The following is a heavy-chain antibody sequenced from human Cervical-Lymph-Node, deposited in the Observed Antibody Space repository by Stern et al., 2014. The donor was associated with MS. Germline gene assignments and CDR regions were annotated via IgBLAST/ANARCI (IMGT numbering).Heavy chain of an antibody. V-gene: IGHV5-51*01. CDR2: IYPGSSDT. CDR1: GFDFTIYS. D-gene: IGHD3-10*01. Sequence: EVQLVESGAEVKKPGESLKISCKSSGFDFTIYSIGWVRQMPGKGLEWMGIIYPGSSDTKYSPSFQGQVPISADKSISTAYLQWSSLKASDTAMYYCARQTARGDDAFDIWGQGTMVTV. J-gene: IGHJ3*02. CDR3: ARQTARGDDAFDI.